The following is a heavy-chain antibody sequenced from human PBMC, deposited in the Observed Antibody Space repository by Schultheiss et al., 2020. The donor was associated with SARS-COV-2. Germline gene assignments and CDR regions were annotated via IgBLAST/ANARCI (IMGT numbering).Heavy chain of an antibody. CDR2: IYYSGST. D-gene: IGHD6-13*01. V-gene: IGHV4-39*07. J-gene: IGHJ4*02. Sequence: SETLSLTCTVSGGSISSSSYYWGWIRQPPGKGLEWIGSIYYSGSTYYNPSLKSRVTISVDTSKNQFSLKLSSVTAADTAVYYCARRIEAAEKSFDYWGQGTLVTVSS. CDR3: ARRIEAAEKSFDY. CDR1: GGSISSSSYY.